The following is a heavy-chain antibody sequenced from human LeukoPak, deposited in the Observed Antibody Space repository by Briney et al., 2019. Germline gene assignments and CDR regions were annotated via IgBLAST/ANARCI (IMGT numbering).Heavy chain of an antibody. V-gene: IGHV3-74*01. CDR3: ARGPNSNWSGLDF. Sequence: RISPTGSTTFYADSVNGRFTVSRDNAKNTLYLQVNNLRAEDTAVYYCARGPNSNWSGLDFWGQGPLLTVSS. CDR2: ISPTGSTT. J-gene: IGHJ4*02. D-gene: IGHD6-6*01.